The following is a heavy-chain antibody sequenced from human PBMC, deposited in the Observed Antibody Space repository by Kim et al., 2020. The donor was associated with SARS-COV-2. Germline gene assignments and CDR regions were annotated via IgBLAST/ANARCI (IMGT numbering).Heavy chain of an antibody. CDR3: ATGSFGVVITPFDP. Sequence: SETLSLTCTVSGGSISSGDYYWSWIRQPPGKGLEWIGYIYYSRSTYYNPSLKSRVTISVDTSKNQFSLKLSSVTAADTAVYYCATGSFGVVITPFDPWGQGTLVTVSS. CDR1: GGSISSGDYY. CDR2: IYYSRST. D-gene: IGHD3-3*01. V-gene: IGHV4-30-4*01. J-gene: IGHJ5*02.